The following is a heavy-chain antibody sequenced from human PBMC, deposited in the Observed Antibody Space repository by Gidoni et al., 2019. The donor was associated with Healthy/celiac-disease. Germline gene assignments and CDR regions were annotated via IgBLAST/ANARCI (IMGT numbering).Heavy chain of an antibody. J-gene: IGHJ6*02. CDR2: IYYSGST. CDR3: ARDGYTYGMDV. V-gene: IGHV4-59*01. Sequence: QLQLQESGPGLVKPSETLSLTCPVSGGSISSYYWSWIRQPPGKGLEWIGYIYYSGSTNYNPSLKSRVTISVDTSKNQFSLKLSSVTAADTAVYYCARDGYTYGMDVWGQGTTVTVSS. CDR1: GGSISSYY. D-gene: IGHD1-1*01.